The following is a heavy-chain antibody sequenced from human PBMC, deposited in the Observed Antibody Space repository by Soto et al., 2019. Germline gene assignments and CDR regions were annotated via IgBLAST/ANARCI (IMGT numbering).Heavy chain of an antibody. CDR2: ISAYNGNT. CDR3: ASDFRQTGPYYFDY. V-gene: IGHV1-18*01. Sequence: QVQLVQSGAEVKKPGATVKVSCKASGYTFTSYGISWVRQAPGQGLEWMGWISAYNGNTNYAQKLQGRVTMTTDTSTSTDYMELRSLRSDDTAAYYCASDFRQTGPYYFDYWGQGTLVTVSS. J-gene: IGHJ4*02. CDR1: GYTFTSYG.